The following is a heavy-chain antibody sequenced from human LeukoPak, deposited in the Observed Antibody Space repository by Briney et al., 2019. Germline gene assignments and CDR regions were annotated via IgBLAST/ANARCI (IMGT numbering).Heavy chain of an antibody. Sequence: GGSLRLSCAASGFTFSSYSMNWVRQAPGKGLEWVSYVSSSSSTTYYADSVKGRFTISRDNAKNSLYLQMNSLRAEDTAVYYCARDGVVIGPDAFDIWGQGTMVTVSS. V-gene: IGHV3-48*01. CDR2: VSSSSSTT. CDR1: GFTFSSYS. J-gene: IGHJ3*02. CDR3: ARDGVVIGPDAFDI. D-gene: IGHD3-22*01.